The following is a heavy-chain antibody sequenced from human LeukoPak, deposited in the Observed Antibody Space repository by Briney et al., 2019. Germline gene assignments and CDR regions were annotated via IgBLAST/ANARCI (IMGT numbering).Heavy chain of an antibody. CDR2: INHSGST. V-gene: IGHV4-34*01. D-gene: IGHD7-27*01. CDR3: ASCPHHLSLTGDIKGAFDI. CDR1: GGSFSGYY. Sequence: PSETLSLTCAVYGGSFSGYYWSWIRQPPGKGLEWIGEINHSGSTNYNPSLKSRVAISVDTSKNQFSLKLSSVTAADTAVYYCASCPHHLSLTGDIKGAFDIWGQGTMVTVSS. J-gene: IGHJ3*02.